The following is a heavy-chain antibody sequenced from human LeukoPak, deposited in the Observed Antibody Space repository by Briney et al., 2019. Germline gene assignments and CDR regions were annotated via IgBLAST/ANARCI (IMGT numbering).Heavy chain of an antibody. V-gene: IGHV3-30-3*01. D-gene: IGHD4-17*01. Sequence: GGSLRLSCAASGFTFSSYAMHWVRQAPGKGLEWVAVISYDGSNKYYADSVKGRFTISRDNSKNTLYLQMNSLRAEDTAVYYCARPRGPYGDYSLGYWGQGTLVTVSS. CDR1: GFTFSSYA. CDR2: ISYDGSNK. CDR3: ARPRGPYGDYSLGY. J-gene: IGHJ4*02.